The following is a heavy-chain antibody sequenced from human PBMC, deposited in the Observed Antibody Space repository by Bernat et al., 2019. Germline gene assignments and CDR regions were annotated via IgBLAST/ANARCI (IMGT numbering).Heavy chain of an antibody. J-gene: IGHJ2*01. D-gene: IGHD6-13*01. CDR3: ARDSSSWNWYFDL. CDR2: ISSSGNTI. V-gene: IGHV3-11*01. Sequence: QVQLVESGGGLVKPGGSLRLSCAASGFTFSDYYMSWVRQAPGKGLEWVSYISSSGNTIYYADSVKGRFTISRDNAKNSLYLQMNSLRAEDTAVYHCARDSSSWNWYFDLWGRGTMVTVSS. CDR1: GFTFSDYY.